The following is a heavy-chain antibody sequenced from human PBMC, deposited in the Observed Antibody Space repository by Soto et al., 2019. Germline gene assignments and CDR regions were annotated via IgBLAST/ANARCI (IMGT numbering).Heavy chain of an antibody. V-gene: IGHV3-74*01. CDR2: IYNDGTYS. D-gene: IGHD3-10*01. CDR3: TRGPRPISTGTGDY. CDR1: GFIFKMYW. J-gene: IGHJ4*02. Sequence: QPGGSLRLSCAASGFIFKMYWMHWVRQSPGKGLVWISRIYNDGTYSDYADSVRGRFTISRDNVNDTLYLQMNNLRAEDSGLYYCTRGPRPISTGTGDYWGQGTQVTVSS.